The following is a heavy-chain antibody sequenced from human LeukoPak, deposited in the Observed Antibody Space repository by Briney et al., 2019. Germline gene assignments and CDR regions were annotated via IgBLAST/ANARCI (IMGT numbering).Heavy chain of an antibody. V-gene: IGHV1-2*02. D-gene: IGHD3-3*01. CDR3: ARDRKAEWLLDPRRTDY. J-gene: IGHJ4*02. Sequence: ASVKVSCKASGYTFTSYYMHWVRQAPGQGLEWMGWINPNSGGTNYAQKFQGRVTMTRDTPISTAYMELSRLRSDDTAVYYCARDRKAEWLLDPRRTDYWGQGTLVTVSS. CDR1: GYTFTSYY. CDR2: INPNSGGT.